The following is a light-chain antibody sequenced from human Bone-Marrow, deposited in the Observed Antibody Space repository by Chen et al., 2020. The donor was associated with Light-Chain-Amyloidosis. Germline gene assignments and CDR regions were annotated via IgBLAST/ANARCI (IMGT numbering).Light chain of an antibody. CDR1: DLPTKY. CDR3: QSADSSGTYEVI. J-gene: IGLJ2*01. CDR2: RDT. Sequence: SYELTQPPSVSVSPGQTARITCSGDDLPTKYAYWYQQKPGLATVLVIQRDTERPSGISERFSGSSSGTTATLTISGVQAEDEADYHCQSADSSGTYEVIFGGGTKLTVL. V-gene: IGLV3-25*03.